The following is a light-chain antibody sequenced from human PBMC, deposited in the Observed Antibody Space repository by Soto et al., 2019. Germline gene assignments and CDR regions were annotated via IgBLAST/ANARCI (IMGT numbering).Light chain of an antibody. Sequence: DIQMTKSPATLSASVGGRVTITCRASQSISTWLAWYQQRPGKAPKLLIYKASSLESGVPSRFSGSGSGTEFTLTISSLQPDDSATYYCQQSCTTVPFGLGTRLEIK. CDR2: KAS. J-gene: IGKJ5*01. CDR1: QSISTW. V-gene: IGKV1-5*03. CDR3: QQSCTTVP.